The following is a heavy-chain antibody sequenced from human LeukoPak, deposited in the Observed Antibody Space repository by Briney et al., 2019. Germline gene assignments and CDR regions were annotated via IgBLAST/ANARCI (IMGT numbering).Heavy chain of an antibody. J-gene: IGHJ4*02. CDR1: GYTFISYG. CDR3: ARDDSQGVCFDY. CDR2: ISEYDGNT. Sequence: GASVKVSCKASGYTFISYGISWVRQAPGQGLEWMGWISEYDGNTNYAQKFQGRVTMTTDTSTSTAYMELRSLRSDDTAVYYCARDDSQGVCFDYWGQGTLVTVSS. V-gene: IGHV1-18*01. D-gene: IGHD3-22*01.